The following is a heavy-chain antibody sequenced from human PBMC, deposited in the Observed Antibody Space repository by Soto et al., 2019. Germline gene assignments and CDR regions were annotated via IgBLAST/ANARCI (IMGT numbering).Heavy chain of an antibody. V-gene: IGHV4-34*01. CDR2: INHSGST. CDR3: ARDKITGLFDY. D-gene: IGHD2-8*02. J-gene: IGHJ4*02. Sequence: PSETLSLTCAVYGGSFSGYYWIWIRQPPGTGLERIGEINHSGSTNYNPSHKSRVTISVDTSKNQFSQKLTSVTAADTDVYYCARDKITGLFDYWGQGTLVTVSS. CDR1: GGSFSGYY.